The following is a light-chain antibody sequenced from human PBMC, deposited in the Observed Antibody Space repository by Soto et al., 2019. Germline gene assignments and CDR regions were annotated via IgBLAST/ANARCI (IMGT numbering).Light chain of an antibody. Sequence: IQMTQSPPSLPVSVGDRLTITCQASQDISNYLHWFQQKXGKAPQLLIFDVSNLQTGVPSRFSGGGSGTDFALTISSLEPEDIEPYYCQQYDSLPLTFGQGTRLEIK. CDR3: QQYDSLPLT. V-gene: IGKV1-33*01. CDR2: DVS. J-gene: IGKJ5*01. CDR1: QDISNY.